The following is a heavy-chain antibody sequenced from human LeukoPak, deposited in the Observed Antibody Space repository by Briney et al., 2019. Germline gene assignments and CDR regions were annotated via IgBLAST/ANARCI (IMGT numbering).Heavy chain of an antibody. CDR3: ARQSTVATDW. V-gene: IGHV3-33*01. D-gene: IGHD4-23*01. Sequence: GTSLRLSCAASGFIFSNYGVHWVRQAPGKGLEWVALIYYDGTNKYYADSVKGRFTISRDNSKNTLFLQMNSLRVEDTAVYYCARQSTVATDWWGQGTLVTVSS. CDR2: IYYDGTNK. CDR1: GFIFSNYG. J-gene: IGHJ4*02.